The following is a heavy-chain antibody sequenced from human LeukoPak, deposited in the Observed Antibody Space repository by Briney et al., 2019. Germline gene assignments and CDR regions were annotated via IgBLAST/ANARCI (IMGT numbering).Heavy chain of an antibody. CDR2: IGTASDT. CDR3: ARGPPRGKYYYMDV. D-gene: IGHD1-1*01. V-gene: IGHV3-13*01. Sequence: GGSLRLSCAASGFTFSSFDMHGVRQPTGQGLEWVSTIGTASDTYYPVSVEGRFTLSRDNTKNSLYLQMNSLTAGDTAVYYCARGPPRGKYYYMDVWGKGTTVTVSS. J-gene: IGHJ6*03. CDR1: GFTFSSFD.